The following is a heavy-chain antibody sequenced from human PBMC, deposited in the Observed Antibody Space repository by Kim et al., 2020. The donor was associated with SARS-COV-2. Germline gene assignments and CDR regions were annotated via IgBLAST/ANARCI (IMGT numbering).Heavy chain of an antibody. D-gene: IGHD3-22*01. J-gene: IGHJ3*01. CDR2: SNT. CDR3: AREGYYGFDF. V-gene: IGHV3-30*01. Sequence: SNTYYADSVKGRFTISRDNSENTLFLQMNSLRAEDTAVYYCAREGYYGFDFWGQGTLVTVSS.